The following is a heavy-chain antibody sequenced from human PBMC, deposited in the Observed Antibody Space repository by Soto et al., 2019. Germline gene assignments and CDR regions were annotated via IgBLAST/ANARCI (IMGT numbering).Heavy chain of an antibody. V-gene: IGHV3-21*01. CDR2: ISSSSSYI. Sequence: EVQLVEAGGGLVKPGGSLRLSCAASGFTFSSYSMNWVRQAPGKGLEWVSSISSSSSYIYYADSVKGRFTISRDNAKNSLDLQLNSLRAEDTAVYYCARDHRSGYDLGPHDYWGQGTLVTVSS. J-gene: IGHJ4*02. CDR1: GFTFSSYS. CDR3: ARDHRSGYDLGPHDY. D-gene: IGHD5-12*01.